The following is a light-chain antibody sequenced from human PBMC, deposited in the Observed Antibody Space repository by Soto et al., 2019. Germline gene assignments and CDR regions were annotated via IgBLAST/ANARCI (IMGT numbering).Light chain of an antibody. CDR3: SSYTSNNTLV. V-gene: IGLV2-14*01. CDR1: TSDVGGYSY. Sequence: QSVLTQPASVSGSPGQPITISCTGTTSDVGGYSYVSWYQQHPGRAPKLMIYEVSNRPSGVSNRFSGSKSGYTASLTISGLQAEDEGGYYCSSYTSNNTLVFGGGTKVTVL. CDR2: EVS. J-gene: IGLJ2*01.